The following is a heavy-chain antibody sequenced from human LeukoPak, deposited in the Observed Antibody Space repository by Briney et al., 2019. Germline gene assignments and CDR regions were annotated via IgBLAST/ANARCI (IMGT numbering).Heavy chain of an antibody. V-gene: IGHV3-23*01. J-gene: IGHJ4*02. CDR3: AKEMGRGDSSGYYYFDY. CDR1: GFTFSSYA. D-gene: IGHD3-22*01. CDR2: ISGSGGST. Sequence: GGSLRPSCAASGFTFSSYAMSWVRQAPGKGLEWVSAISGSGGSTYYADSVKGRFTISRDNSKNTLYPQMNSLRAEDTAVYYCAKEMGRGDSSGYYYFDYWGQGTLVTVSS.